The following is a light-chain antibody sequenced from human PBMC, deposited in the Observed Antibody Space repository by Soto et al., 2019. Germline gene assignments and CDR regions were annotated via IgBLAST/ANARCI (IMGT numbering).Light chain of an antibody. V-gene: IGKV3D-15*02. J-gene: IGKJ5*01. CDR2: GVY. CDR1: QGVSSN. Sequence: IMLTQPPPILSLSPVERATPSCRASQGVSSNLAWYQQKPGQAPRLLIYGVYTRAPGIPARFSGSGYGTEFTLTISRLQPEDFAVYYCQHYGSSPYAFGQGTRLEI. CDR3: QHYGSSPYA.